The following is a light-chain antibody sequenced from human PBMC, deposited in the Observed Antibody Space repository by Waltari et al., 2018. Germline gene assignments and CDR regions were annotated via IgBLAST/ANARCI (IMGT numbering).Light chain of an antibody. Sequence: DIQMTQSPSSLSASVGDRVTITCRAGQNIANYLHWYQQTPGEAPKLLIYAAANLQSGVPSRFSGGGSGTDFSLTIISLQPDDFATYYCQQSLSNPSFTFGQGTRLEIK. J-gene: IGKJ5*01. V-gene: IGKV1-39*01. CDR1: QNIANY. CDR2: AAA. CDR3: QQSLSNPSFT.